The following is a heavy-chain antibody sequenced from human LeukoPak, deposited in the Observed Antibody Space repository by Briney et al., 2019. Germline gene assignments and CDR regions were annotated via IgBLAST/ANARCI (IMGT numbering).Heavy chain of an antibody. Sequence: PGRSLRLSCAASGFTFSSYDIHWVRQAPGKGLEWVAAIWHDGSNEYYVDSVKGRFTISRDNSKNTLYLQMNSLRAEDTAVYYCARDNSRTLDYWGQGTPVTVSS. CDR1: GFTFSSYD. J-gene: IGHJ4*02. CDR3: ARDNSRTLDY. CDR2: IWHDGSNE. V-gene: IGHV3-33*01.